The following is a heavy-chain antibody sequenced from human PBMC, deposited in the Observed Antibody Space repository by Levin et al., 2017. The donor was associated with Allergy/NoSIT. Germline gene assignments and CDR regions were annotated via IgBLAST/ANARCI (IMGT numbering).Heavy chain of an antibody. Sequence: GESLKISCAASGFTFSTCHMHWVRQAPGKGLEWVALISNDGENKVYADSVKGRFTVSRDNPENTLYVQMNSLTAEDTAVYYCAREGGSSGSAGYFDYWGQGTLVTVSS. V-gene: IGHV3-30*04. CDR1: GFTFSTCH. J-gene: IGHJ4*02. D-gene: IGHD6-19*01. CDR3: AREGGSSGSAGYFDY. CDR2: ISNDGENK.